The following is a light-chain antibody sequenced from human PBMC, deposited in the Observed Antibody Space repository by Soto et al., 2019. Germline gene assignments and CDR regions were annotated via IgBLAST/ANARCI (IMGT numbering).Light chain of an antibody. CDR2: GAS. CDR3: QQYNNWRGT. CDR1: QSVSRN. Sequence: EIVLTQSPATLSVSPGERATLSCRASQSVSRNLAWYQQKPGQAPRLLIYGASTRATGIPARFSGSGSGTEFTLTISSLQYEDFAVYYCQQYNNWRGTFGQGTKVDIK. V-gene: IGKV3-15*01. J-gene: IGKJ1*01.